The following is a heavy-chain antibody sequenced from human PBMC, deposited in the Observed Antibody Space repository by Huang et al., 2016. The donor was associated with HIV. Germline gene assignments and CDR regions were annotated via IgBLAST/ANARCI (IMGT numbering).Heavy chain of an antibody. CDR2: IYPGDSDT. CDR1: GYSFRSNW. CDR3: ARLIGSPSFYYGLDV. Sequence: EVQLVQSGAEVKKPGESLKISCKGSGYSFRSNWIGWVRQMPGKGLEWMGIIYPGDSDTRYSPSFQGQVTISADKSINTADLQWSSLKASDTAMYYCARLIGSPSFYYGLDVWGQGTTVTVSS. V-gene: IGHV5-51*01. J-gene: IGHJ6*02. D-gene: IGHD3-10*01.